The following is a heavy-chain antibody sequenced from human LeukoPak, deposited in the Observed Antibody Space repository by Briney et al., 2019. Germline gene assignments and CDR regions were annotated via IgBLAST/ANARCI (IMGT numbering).Heavy chain of an antibody. CDR2: ISSSSGVI. CDR3: ARWVRKAYCSSSSCSPDYYYYYYMDV. V-gene: IGHV3-48*02. Sequence: GGSLRLSCAASGFTFSSYSMNWVRQAPGKGLEWISYISSSSGVILYADSVKGRITISRDNAKNSLYLEMNSLRDEDTAVYYCARWVRKAYCSSSSCSPDYYYYYYMDVWGNGTTVTVSS. J-gene: IGHJ6*03. D-gene: IGHD2-15*01. CDR1: GFTFSSYS.